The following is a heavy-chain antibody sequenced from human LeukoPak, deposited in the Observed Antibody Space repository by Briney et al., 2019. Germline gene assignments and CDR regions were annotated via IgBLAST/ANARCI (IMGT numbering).Heavy chain of an antibody. J-gene: IGHJ3*02. D-gene: IGHD2-2*01. V-gene: IGHV1-18*01. CDR1: GYTFTSYG. Sequence: ASVKVSCKASGYTFTSYGISWVRQAPGQGLEWMGWISAYNGNTNYAQKLQGRVTMTTDTSTSTAYMELRSLRSDDTAVYYCARDSIIDKTIVVVPAALNDAFDIWGQGTMVTVSS. CDR2: ISAYNGNT. CDR3: ARDSIIDKTIVVVPAALNDAFDI.